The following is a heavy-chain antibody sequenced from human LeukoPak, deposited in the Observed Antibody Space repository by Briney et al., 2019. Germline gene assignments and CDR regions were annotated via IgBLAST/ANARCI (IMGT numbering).Heavy chain of an antibody. CDR3: ARGRIVATIRAFVGYYFDY. CDR2: ISAYNGNT. V-gene: IGHV1-18*04. D-gene: IGHD5-12*01. J-gene: IGHJ4*02. Sequence: GASVKVSCKASGYTFTSCGISWVRQAPGQGLEWMGWISAYNGNTNYAQKLQGRVTMTTDTSTSTAYMELRSLRSDDTAVYYCARGRIVATIRAFVGYYFDYWGQGTLVTVSS. CDR1: GYTFTSCG.